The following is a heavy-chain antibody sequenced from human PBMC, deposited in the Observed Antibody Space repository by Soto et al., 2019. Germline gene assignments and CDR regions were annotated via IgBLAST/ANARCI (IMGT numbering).Heavy chain of an antibody. CDR2: IKSKTDGGTT. D-gene: IGHD3-16*02. CDR3: TTARDYIWGSYRFVYYFDY. CDR1: GFTFSNAW. J-gene: IGHJ4*02. Sequence: GGSLRLSCAASGFTFSNAWMSWVRQAPGKGLEWVGRIKSKTDGGTTDYAAPVKGRFTISRDDSKNTLYLQMNSLKTEDTAVYYCTTARDYIWGSYRFVYYFDYWGQGTLVTVSS. V-gene: IGHV3-15*01.